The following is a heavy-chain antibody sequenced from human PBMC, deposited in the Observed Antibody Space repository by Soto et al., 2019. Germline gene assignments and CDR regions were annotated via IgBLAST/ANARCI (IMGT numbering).Heavy chain of an antibody. V-gene: IGHV4-39*01. CDR3: ARHPPYNWKRSLNAFDI. J-gene: IGHJ3*02. Sequence: SETLSLTCTVSGGSISSSSYYWGWIRQPPGKGLEWIGSIYYSGSTYYNPSLKSRVTISVDTSKNQFSLKLSSVTAADTAVYYCARHPPYNWKRSLNAFDIWGQGTMVTVSS. D-gene: IGHD1-20*01. CDR1: GGSISSSSYY. CDR2: IYYSGST.